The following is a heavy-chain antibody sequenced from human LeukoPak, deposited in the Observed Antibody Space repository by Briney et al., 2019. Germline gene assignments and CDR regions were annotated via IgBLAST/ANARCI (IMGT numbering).Heavy chain of an antibody. J-gene: IGHJ4*02. Sequence: ASVKVSCKASGYTFTSYGISWVRQAPGQGLEWMGWISAYNGNTNYAQKLQGRGTMTTETSTSKAYMELRSLRSDDTAVYYCARTYYYDSSGWPHAYWGQGTLVTVSS. CDR1: GYTFTSYG. CDR2: ISAYNGNT. D-gene: IGHD3-22*01. CDR3: ARTYYYDSSGWPHAY. V-gene: IGHV1-18*01.